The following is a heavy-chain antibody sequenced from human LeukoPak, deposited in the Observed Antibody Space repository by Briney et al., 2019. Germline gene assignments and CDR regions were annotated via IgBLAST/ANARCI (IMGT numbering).Heavy chain of an antibody. Sequence: ASVTVSCKASGYTFTSYGISWVRQAPGQGLEWMGWISAYNGNTNYAQKLQGRVTMTTDTSTSTAYMELRSLRSDDTAVYYCARDRNSSSSPDWFDPWGQGTLVTVSS. D-gene: IGHD6-6*01. J-gene: IGHJ5*02. V-gene: IGHV1-18*01. CDR3: ARDRNSSSSPDWFDP. CDR2: ISAYNGNT. CDR1: GYTFTSYG.